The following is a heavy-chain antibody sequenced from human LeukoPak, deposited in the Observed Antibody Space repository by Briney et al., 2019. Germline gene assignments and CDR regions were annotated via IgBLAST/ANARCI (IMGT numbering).Heavy chain of an antibody. Sequence: GGSLRLSCAASGFTVSSNYMSWVRQAPGKGLEWVSVIYSGGSTYYADSVKGRFAISRDNSKNTLYLQMNSLRAEDTAVYYCARSTVTTRQYYFDYWGQGTLVTVSS. CDR3: ARSTVTTRQYYFDY. CDR1: GFTVSSNY. V-gene: IGHV3-53*01. J-gene: IGHJ4*02. CDR2: IYSGGST. D-gene: IGHD4-17*01.